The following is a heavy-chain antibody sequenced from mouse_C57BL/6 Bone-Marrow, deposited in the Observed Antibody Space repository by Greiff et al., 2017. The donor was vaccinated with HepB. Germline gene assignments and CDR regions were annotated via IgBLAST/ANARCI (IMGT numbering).Heavy chain of an antibody. D-gene: IGHD1-1*01. J-gene: IGHJ1*03. Sequence: VQRVESGPELVKPGASVKISCKASGYAFSSSWMNWVKQRPGKGLEWIGRIYPGDGDTNYNGKFKGKATLTADKSSSTAYMQLSSLTSEDSAVYFCARFYYGSSWYFDVWGTGTTVTVSS. CDR1: GYAFSSSW. V-gene: IGHV1-82*01. CDR3: ARFYYGSSWYFDV. CDR2: IYPGDGDT.